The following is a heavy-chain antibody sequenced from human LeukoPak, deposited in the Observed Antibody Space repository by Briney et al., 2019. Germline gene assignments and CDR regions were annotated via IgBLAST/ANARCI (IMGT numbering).Heavy chain of an antibody. V-gene: IGHV4-38-2*02. CDR3: ARGLSSSRGAFDI. CDR2: IYHSGST. Sequence: PSETLSLTCTVSGYSISSGYYWGWIRQPPGKGLEWIGSIYHSGSTNYNPSLKSRVTISVDTSKNQFSLKLSSVTAADTAVYYCARGLSSSRGAFDIWGQGTMVTVSS. CDR1: GYSISSGYY. D-gene: IGHD6-13*01. J-gene: IGHJ3*02.